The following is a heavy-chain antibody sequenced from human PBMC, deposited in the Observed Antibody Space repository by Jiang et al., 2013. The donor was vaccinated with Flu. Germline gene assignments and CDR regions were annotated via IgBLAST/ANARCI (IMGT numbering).Heavy chain of an antibody. CDR1: GFSLSNARMG. CDR2: IFSNDEK. D-gene: IGHD6-6*01. V-gene: IGHV2-26*01. CDR3: ARKIEYSSLGHPDYYYYGMDV. Sequence: KPTQTLTLTCTVSGFSLSNARMGVSWIRQPPGKALEWLAHIFSNDEKSYSTSLKSRLTISKDTSKSQVVLTMTNMDPVDTATYYCARKIEYSSLGHPDYYYYGMDVWGQGTTVTVSS. J-gene: IGHJ6*02.